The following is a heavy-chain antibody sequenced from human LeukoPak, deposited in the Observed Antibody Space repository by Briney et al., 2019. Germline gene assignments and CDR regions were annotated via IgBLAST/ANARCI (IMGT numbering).Heavy chain of an antibody. D-gene: IGHD2-8*01. CDR2: VDPEDGET. J-gene: IGHJ4*02. CDR3: ATLGYCTNGVCYNIDY. Sequence: GASVKISCKVSGYTFTDYYMHWAQQAPGKGLEWMGLVDPEDGETIYAEKFQGRVTITADTSTDTAYMELSSLRSEDTAVYYCATLGYCTNGVCYNIDYWGQGTLVTVSS. V-gene: IGHV1-69-2*01. CDR1: GYTFTDYY.